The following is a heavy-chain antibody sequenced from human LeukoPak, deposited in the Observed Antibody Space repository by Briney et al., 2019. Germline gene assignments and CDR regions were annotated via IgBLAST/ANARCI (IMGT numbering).Heavy chain of an antibody. CDR1: GYSFTSYW. CDR3: ARHVSSSRVAYDV. CDR2: RNPAASDT. V-gene: IGHV5-51*01. J-gene: IGHJ3*01. Sequence: GESLKISCKGSGYSFTSYWIGWVRQMPGKGLEWIGLRNPAASDTRYSPSFQGQVTISVDKSVSTAYLEWSSLKASDTAMYYCARHVSSSRVAYDVWGQGTMVTVSS. D-gene: IGHD2-2*01.